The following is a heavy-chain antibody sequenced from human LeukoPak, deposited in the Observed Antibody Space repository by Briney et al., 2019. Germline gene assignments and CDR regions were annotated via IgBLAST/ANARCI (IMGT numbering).Heavy chain of an antibody. J-gene: IGHJ5*02. V-gene: IGHV1-46*01. Sequence: ASVKVPCTASGYTFTSYWIQWVRQAPGQGLEWMGLINPDGGSTAYAHRFQGRVTITADESTSTAYMELSSLRSEDTAVYYCARASRWFDPWGQGTLVTVSS. CDR1: GYTFTSYW. CDR2: INPDGGST. CDR3: ARASRWFDP.